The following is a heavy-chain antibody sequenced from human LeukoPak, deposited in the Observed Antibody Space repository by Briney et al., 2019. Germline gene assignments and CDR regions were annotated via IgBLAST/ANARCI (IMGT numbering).Heavy chain of an antibody. V-gene: IGHV1-69*13. CDR3: ARVGGIVPAALDWYFDL. Sequence: GASVNVSCKASGGTFSSYAISWVRQAPGQGLEWMGGIIPIFGTANYAQKFQGRVTITADESTSTAYMELSSLRSEDTAVYYCARVGGIVPAALDWYFDLWGRGTLVTVSS. CDR1: GGTFSSYA. J-gene: IGHJ2*01. D-gene: IGHD2-2*01. CDR2: IIPIFGTA.